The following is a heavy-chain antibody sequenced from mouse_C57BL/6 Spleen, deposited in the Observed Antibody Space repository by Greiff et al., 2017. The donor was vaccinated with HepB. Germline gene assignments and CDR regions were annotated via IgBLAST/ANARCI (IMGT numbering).Heavy chain of an antibody. J-gene: IGHJ3*01. CDR2: ISSGGDYI. V-gene: IGHV5-9-1*02. Sequence: EVHLVESGEGLVKPGGSLKLSCAASGFTFSSYAMSWVRQTPEKRLEWVAYISSGGDYIYYADTVKGRFTISRDNARNTLYLQMSSLKSEDTAMYYCTRVYDYDNWFAYWGQGTLVTVSA. CDR3: TRVYDYDNWFAY. D-gene: IGHD2-4*01. CDR1: GFTFSSYA.